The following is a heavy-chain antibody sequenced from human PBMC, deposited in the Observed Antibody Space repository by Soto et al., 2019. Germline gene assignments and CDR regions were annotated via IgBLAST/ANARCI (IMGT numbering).Heavy chain of an antibody. J-gene: IGHJ6*02. CDR1: RFTLSSFG. V-gene: IGHV3-33*01. CDR2: IWYDGSNK. Sequence: PGGSLRLSCAASRFTLSSFGMHWVRQAPGKGLEWVAVIWYDGSNKYYADSVKGRFTISRDNSKNTLYLQMNSLRGEDTAVYYCARDPGKLGRSYYGMDVCGQGXTVTVYS. CDR3: ARDPGKLGRSYYGMDV. D-gene: IGHD3-10*01.